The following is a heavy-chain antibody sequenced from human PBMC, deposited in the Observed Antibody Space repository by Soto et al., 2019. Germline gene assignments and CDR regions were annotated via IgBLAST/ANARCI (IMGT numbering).Heavy chain of an antibody. CDR1: GGTFSSYT. CDR3: ASFSSYYYGSGSYSYYYYYMDV. D-gene: IGHD3-10*01. V-gene: IGHV1-69*02. Sequence: QVQLVQSGAEVKKPGSSVKVSCKASGGTFSSYTISWVRQAPGQGLEWMGRIIPILGIANYAQKFQGRVTITADKSTSTAYMELSSLRSVDTAVYYCASFSSYYYGSGSYSYYYYYMDVWGKGTTVTVSS. CDR2: IIPILGIA. J-gene: IGHJ6*03.